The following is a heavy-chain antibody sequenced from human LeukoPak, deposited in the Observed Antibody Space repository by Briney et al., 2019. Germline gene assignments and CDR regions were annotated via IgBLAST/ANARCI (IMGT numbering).Heavy chain of an antibody. V-gene: IGHV1-69*04. D-gene: IGHD3-22*01. CDR1: GGTFSSYA. CDR3: AREMRDYDSSGSYFDY. Sequence: ASVKVSCKASGGTFSSYAISWVRQAPGQGLEWMGRIIPILGIANYAQKFQGRVTITADKSTSTAYMELSSLRSEDTAVYYCAREMRDYDSSGSYFDYWGQGTLVTVSS. CDR2: IIPILGIA. J-gene: IGHJ4*02.